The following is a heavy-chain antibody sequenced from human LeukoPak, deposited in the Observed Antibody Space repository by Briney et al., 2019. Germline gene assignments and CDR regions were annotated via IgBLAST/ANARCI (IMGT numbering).Heavy chain of an antibody. CDR3: ARDAYCGGDCSTPAGFQH. CDR1: GYTFTSYY. J-gene: IGHJ1*01. V-gene: IGHV1-46*01. D-gene: IGHD2-21*02. CDR2: IYPSGGST. Sequence: ASVKVSCKASGYTFTSYYMHWVRQAPGQGLEWMGIIYPSGGSTSYAQKFQGRVTMTRDTSTSTVYMELSSLRSEDTAVYYCARDAYCGGDCSTPAGFQHWGQGTLVTVSS.